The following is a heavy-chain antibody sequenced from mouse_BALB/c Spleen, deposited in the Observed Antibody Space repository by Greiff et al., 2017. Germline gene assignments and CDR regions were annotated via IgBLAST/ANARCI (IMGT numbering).Heavy chain of an antibody. V-gene: IGHV5-17*02. J-gene: IGHJ3*01. CDR1: GFTFSSFG. D-gene: IGHD1-1*01. CDR2: ISSGSSTI. CDR3: ARPYYGSSYAWFAY. Sequence: EVQGVESGGGLVQPGGSRKLSCAASGFTFSSFGMHWVRQAPEKGLEWVAYISSGSSTIYYADTVKGRFTISRDNPKNTLFLQMTSLRSEDTAMYYCARPYYGSSYAWFAYWGQGTLVTVSA.